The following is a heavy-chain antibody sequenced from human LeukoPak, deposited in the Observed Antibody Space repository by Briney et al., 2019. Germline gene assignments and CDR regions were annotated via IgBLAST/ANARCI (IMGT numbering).Heavy chain of an antibody. Sequence: GGSLRLSCAASGFPFDHYTMHWVRQAPGKGLEWVSLISWDGGSTYYADSVKGRFTISRDNSKNSLSLQMNSLRAEDTALYYCAKDGKNYFDYWGQGTLVTVSS. J-gene: IGHJ4*02. V-gene: IGHV3-43*01. CDR1: GFPFDHYT. CDR3: AKDGKNYFDY. CDR2: ISWDGGST.